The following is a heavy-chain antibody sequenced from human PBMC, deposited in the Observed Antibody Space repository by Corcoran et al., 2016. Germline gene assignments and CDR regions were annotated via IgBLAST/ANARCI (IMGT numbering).Heavy chain of an antibody. CDR1: GFSLSTSGVG. CDR2: IYWNDDK. J-gene: IGHJ4*02. D-gene: IGHD1-26*01. Sequence: QLTLKESGPTLVKPTQTLTLTCTFSGFSLSTSGVGVGWIRQPPGKGLEWLALIYWNDDKRYSPSLKSRLTITKDTSKNQVVLTMTNMDPVDTATYYCEHSSGTSLFDYWGQGTLVTVSS. CDR3: EHSSGTSLFDY. V-gene: IGHV2-5*01.